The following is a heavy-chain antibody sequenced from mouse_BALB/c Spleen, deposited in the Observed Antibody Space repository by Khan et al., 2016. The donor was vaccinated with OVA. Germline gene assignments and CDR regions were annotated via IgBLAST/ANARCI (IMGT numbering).Heavy chain of an antibody. CDR1: GYTFTSYT. CDR3: VRDGAYHRNDGWFAY. CDR2: INPSNGYT. D-gene: IGHD2-14*01. V-gene: IGHV1-4*01. Sequence: VQLQQSGAELARPGASVKMSCKASGYTFTSYTIHWIKERPGQGLEWIGNINPSNGYTNYNQKFKDKATLTTDKSSTTAYLHLRSLTSDDSAVYNCVRDGAYHRNDGWFAYWGQGTLVTVSA. J-gene: IGHJ3*01.